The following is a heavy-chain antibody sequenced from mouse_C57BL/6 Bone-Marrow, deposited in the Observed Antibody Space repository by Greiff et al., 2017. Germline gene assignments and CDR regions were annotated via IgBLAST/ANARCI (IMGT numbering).Heavy chain of an antibody. Sequence: VQLQQSGAELVRPGASVTLSCKASGYTFTDYEMHWVKQTPVHGLEWIGAIDPETGGTAYNQKFKGKAILTADKSSSTAYMEIRSLTSEDSAVYYCTRSRLRNFDYWGQGTTLTVSS. D-gene: IGHD1-1*01. CDR3: TRSRLRNFDY. CDR1: GYTFTDYE. J-gene: IGHJ2*01. V-gene: IGHV1-15*01. CDR2: IDPETGGT.